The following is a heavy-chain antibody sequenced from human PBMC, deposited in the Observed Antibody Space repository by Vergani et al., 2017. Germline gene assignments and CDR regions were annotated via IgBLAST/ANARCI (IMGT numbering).Heavy chain of an antibody. V-gene: IGHV1-46*03. Sequence: QVQVVQSGAEVKKSGASVKVSCKTSGYTFSNYYMHWVRQAPGQGLEWMGIINPSGGHTNYAQKFQGRVTMTRDTSTSTVYMELSSLRSEDTAIYYCARGDYVNLTGYRYWGQGTLVTVSA. CDR1: GYTFSNYY. CDR2: INPSGGHT. J-gene: IGHJ4*02. CDR3: ARGDYVNLTGYRY. D-gene: IGHD3-9*01.